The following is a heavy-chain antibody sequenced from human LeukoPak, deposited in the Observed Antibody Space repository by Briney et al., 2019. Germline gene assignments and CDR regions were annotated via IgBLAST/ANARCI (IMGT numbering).Heavy chain of an antibody. V-gene: IGHV3-21*04. D-gene: IGHD5-18*01. CDR2: ISSSRTYI. CDR3: AKGNGYSYGRYYFDY. Sequence: GGSLRLSCEASGIAFSGYSMNWVRRAPGGSLEWVSSISSSRTYIYYADSVKGRFTVSRDNAKNSLYLQMNGLRAEDTAVYYCAKGNGYSYGRYYFDYWGQGTLVTVSS. CDR1: GIAFSGYS. J-gene: IGHJ4*02.